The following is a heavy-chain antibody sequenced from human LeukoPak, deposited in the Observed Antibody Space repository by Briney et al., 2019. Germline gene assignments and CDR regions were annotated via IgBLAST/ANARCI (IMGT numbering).Heavy chain of an antibody. Sequence: PSETLSLTCAAYGASFSNYYWRRLPPPPMKGLDWIRETEQSGRTRCNPSLKDRLTISLNTSKNQFSLDLTSVTAADTAVGSDNWFDPWGQGTLVTVSS. CDR3: NWFDP. CDR1: GASFSNYY. J-gene: IGHJ5*02. V-gene: IGHV4-34*01. CDR2: TEQSGRT. D-gene: IGHD3-10*01.